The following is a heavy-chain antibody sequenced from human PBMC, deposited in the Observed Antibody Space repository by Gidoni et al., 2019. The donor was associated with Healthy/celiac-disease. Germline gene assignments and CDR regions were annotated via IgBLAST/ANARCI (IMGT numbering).Heavy chain of an antibody. D-gene: IGHD3-10*01. CDR1: GFTFSGYW. Sequence: EVQLVESGGGLVQPGGSLRLACAASGFTFSGYWMHWVRQAPGKGLVWVSRINSDGSSTSYADSVKGRFTISRDNAKNTLYLQMNSLRAEDTAVYYCAREYDGSGSYYHYYYGMDVWGQGTTVTVSS. CDR2: INSDGSST. CDR3: AREYDGSGSYYHYYYGMDV. J-gene: IGHJ6*02. V-gene: IGHV3-74*01.